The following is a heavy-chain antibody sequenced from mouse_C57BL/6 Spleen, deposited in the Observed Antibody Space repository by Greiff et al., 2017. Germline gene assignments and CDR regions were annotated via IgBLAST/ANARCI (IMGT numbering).Heavy chain of an antibody. CDR1: GFTFSSYG. CDR2: ISSGGSYT. CDR3: ARGGYDYDDYAMDY. Sequence: EVHLVESGGDLVKPGGSLKLSCAASGFTFSSYGMSWVRQTPDKRLEWVATISSGGSYTYYPDSVKGRFTISRDNAKNTLYLQMSSLKSEDTAMYYCARGGYDYDDYAMDYWGQGTSVTVSS. J-gene: IGHJ4*01. V-gene: IGHV5-6*01. D-gene: IGHD2-4*01.